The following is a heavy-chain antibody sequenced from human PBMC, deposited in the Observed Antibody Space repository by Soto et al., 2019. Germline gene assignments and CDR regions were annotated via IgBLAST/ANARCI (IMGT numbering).Heavy chain of an antibody. D-gene: IGHD3-10*01. CDR2: ISGSGAST. CDR3: AKGDRGDRLGEVFPPDDGIDI. CDR1: GFTFQIFG. V-gene: IGHV3-23*01. Sequence: EVQVLESGGGLVQPGGSLRLSCDDSGFTFQIFGLNWVRQAPGQGLEWVSAISGSGASTYYADSVKGRFSISRDNSKNTLLLHMTSLRTEDTAIDYCAKGDRGDRLGEVFPPDDGIDICGQGTMVTVSS. J-gene: IGHJ3*02.